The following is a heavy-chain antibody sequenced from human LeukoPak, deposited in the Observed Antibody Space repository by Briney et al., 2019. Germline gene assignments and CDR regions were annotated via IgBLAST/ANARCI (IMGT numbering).Heavy chain of an antibody. D-gene: IGHD6-13*01. CDR2: TYYRSKWYN. V-gene: IGHV6-1*01. J-gene: IGHJ4*02. CDR1: GDSVSSNSAA. CDR3: ARCGYSSSWGHFDY. Sequence: SQTLSLTCAISGDSVSSNSAAWNWFRQSPSRGLEWLGRTYYRSKWYNDYAVSVKSRITINPDTSKNQFSLQLNSVTPEDTAVYYCARCGYSSSWGHFDYWGQGTLVTVSS.